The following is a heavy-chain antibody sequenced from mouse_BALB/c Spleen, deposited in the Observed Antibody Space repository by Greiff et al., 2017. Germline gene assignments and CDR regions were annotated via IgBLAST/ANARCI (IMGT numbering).Heavy chain of an antibody. Sequence: VQLQQSGADLAKPGASVKMSCKASGYTFTSYWMHWVKQRPGQGLEWIGYINPSTGYTEYNRMFKDKATLTGDKSSNTVYMQLSSLTTEDSAVYDCARSGDYYSMSRRNFDVWGAGTTVTVSS. J-gene: IGHJ1*01. CDR2: INPSTGYT. V-gene: IGHV1-7*01. CDR1: GYTFTSYW. CDR3: ARSGDYYSMSRRNFDV. D-gene: IGHD1-1*01.